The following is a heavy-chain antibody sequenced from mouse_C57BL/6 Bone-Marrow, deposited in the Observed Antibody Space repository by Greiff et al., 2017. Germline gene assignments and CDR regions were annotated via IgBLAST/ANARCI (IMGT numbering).Heavy chain of an antibody. J-gene: IGHJ3*01. CDR3: ARSGYDYDWFAY. CDR2: INPNNGGT. V-gene: IGHV1-18*01. CDR1: GYTFTDYN. Sequence: VQLQQSGPELVKPGASVTIPCKASGYTFTDYNMDWVKQSHGKSLEWIGDINPNNGGTIYNQKFKGKATLTVDKSSSTAYMELRSLTSEDTAVYYCARSGYDYDWFAYWGQGTLVTVSA. D-gene: IGHD2-4*01.